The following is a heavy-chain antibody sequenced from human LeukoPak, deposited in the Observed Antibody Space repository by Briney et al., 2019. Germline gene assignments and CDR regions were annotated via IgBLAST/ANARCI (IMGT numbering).Heavy chain of an antibody. CDR3: AMTRSTYYYDSSGSRYFQH. Sequence: ASVKVSCKASGYTFTSYGISWVRQAPGQGLEWMGWISAYNGNTNYAQKLQGRVTMTTDTSTSTAYMELRSLRSDDTAVYYCAMTRSTYYYDSSGSRYFQHWGQGTLVTVSS. CDR2: ISAYNGNT. V-gene: IGHV1-18*01. CDR1: GYTFTSYG. D-gene: IGHD3-22*01. J-gene: IGHJ1*01.